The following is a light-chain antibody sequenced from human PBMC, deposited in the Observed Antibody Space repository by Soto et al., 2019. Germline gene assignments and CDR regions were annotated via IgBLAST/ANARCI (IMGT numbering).Light chain of an antibody. CDR3: SSYTSDNTRV. J-gene: IGLJ3*02. CDR1: SSDVGGYNS. CDR2: DVS. V-gene: IGLV2-14*01. Sequence: QSVLTQPASVSGSPGQSITISCTGTSSDVGGYNSVSWYQQHPGKAPKLIIYDVSNRPSEVSNRFSGSKSGNTASLTISGLQAEDEAHYYCSSYTSDNTRVFGGGTKLTVL.